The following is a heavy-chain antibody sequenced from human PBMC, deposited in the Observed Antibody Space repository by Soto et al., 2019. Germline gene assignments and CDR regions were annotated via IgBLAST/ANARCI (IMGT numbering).Heavy chain of an antibody. CDR3: ARGRDDFSSGSFDH. Sequence: WTWIRQSPGKGLEWIGEINHSGTANYSPSLKSRVTMSVETSKSQFSLKLSSVTAADTAVYYCARGRDDFSSGSFDHWGPGTLVTVSS. J-gene: IGHJ4*02. V-gene: IGHV4-34*01. CDR2: INHSGTA. D-gene: IGHD3-3*01.